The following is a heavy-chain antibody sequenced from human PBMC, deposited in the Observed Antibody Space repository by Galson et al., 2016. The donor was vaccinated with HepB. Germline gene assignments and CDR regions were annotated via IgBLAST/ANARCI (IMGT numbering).Heavy chain of an antibody. D-gene: IGHD3-9*01. J-gene: IGHJ6*02. CDR1: GFTFSNYA. CDR3: ARVRGALYDILTDTYSYSYAMDV. CDR2: ISYDGSNE. V-gene: IGHV3-30-3*01. Sequence: SLRLSCAASGFTFSNYAMRWVRQAPGKGLEWVAVISYDGSNEYYSDSVKGRFTISRDSSKNTLYLQMNSLRAEDTAVYYCARVRGALYDILTDTYSYSYAMDVWGQGATVTVSS.